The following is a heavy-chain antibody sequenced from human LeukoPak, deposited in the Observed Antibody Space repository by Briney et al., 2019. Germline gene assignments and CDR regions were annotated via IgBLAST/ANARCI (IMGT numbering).Heavy chain of an antibody. D-gene: IGHD1-26*01. CDR1: GGSFSGHY. CDR2: INHSGST. V-gene: IGHV4-34*01. J-gene: IGHJ6*02. Sequence: SETLSLTCAVYGGSFSGHYWSWIRQPPGKGLEWIGEINHSGSTNYNPSLKSRVTISVDTSKNQFSLKLSSVTAADTAVYYCARFGSYYSDYYYYGMDVWGQGTTVTVSS. CDR3: ARFGSYYSDYYYYGMDV.